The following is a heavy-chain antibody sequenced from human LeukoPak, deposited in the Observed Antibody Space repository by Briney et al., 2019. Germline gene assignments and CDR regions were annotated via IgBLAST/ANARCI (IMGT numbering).Heavy chain of an antibody. CDR2: VYYSGST. Sequence: SETLSLTCTVSGGSLSNYYWSWIRQPPGKGLEWIGYVYYSGSTNYNPSLKSRVAISIDTSKNQFSLKLGSVTAADTAMYYCARAPPYYYGSGSLGSYHYGMDVWGQGTTVTVSS. V-gene: IGHV4-59*01. CDR1: GGSLSNYY. J-gene: IGHJ6*02. CDR3: ARAPPYYYGSGSLGSYHYGMDV. D-gene: IGHD3-10*01.